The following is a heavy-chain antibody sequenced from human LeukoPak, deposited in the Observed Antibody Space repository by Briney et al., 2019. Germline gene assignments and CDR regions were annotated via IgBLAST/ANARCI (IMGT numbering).Heavy chain of an antibody. Sequence: HPGGSLRLSCAASGLTFSSYAMSWVRQAPGKGLEWVSAISGSGGSTYYADSVKGRFTISRDNSKNTLYLQMNSLRAEDTAVYYCAKDQRMVERLGWFDPWGQGTLVTVSS. V-gene: IGHV3-23*01. D-gene: IGHD1-1*01. CDR2: ISGSGGST. CDR1: GLTFSSYA. CDR3: AKDQRMVERLGWFDP. J-gene: IGHJ5*02.